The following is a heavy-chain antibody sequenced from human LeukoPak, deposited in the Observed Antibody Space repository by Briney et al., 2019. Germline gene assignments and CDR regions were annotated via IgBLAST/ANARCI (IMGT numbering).Heavy chain of an antibody. D-gene: IGHD5-24*01. CDR3: ARGPRWPIRNPDFDY. CDR1: GGSFSGYY. V-gene: IGHV4-34*01. J-gene: IGHJ4*02. CDR2: INHSGST. Sequence: SETLTLTCAVYGGSFSGYYWSWIRQPPGKGLEWIGEINHSGSTNYNPSLKSRVTISVDTSKNQFSLKLSSVTAADTAVYYCARGPRWPIRNPDFDYWGQGTLVTVSS.